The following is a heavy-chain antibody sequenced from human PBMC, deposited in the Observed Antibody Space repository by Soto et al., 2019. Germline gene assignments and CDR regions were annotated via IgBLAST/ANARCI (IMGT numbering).Heavy chain of an antibody. CDR3: ARAEAAGHYYGMDV. CDR2: INPKSGGT. J-gene: IGHJ6*02. V-gene: IGHV1-2*04. CDR1: GYSFTDYH. Sequence: ASVKVSCKASGYSFTDYHIHWVRQAPGQGLEWLGRINPKSGGTSTAQKFQGWVTMTTDTSISTASMELTRLTSDDTAVYYCARAEAAGHYYGMDVWGQGTTVTVSS. D-gene: IGHD6-13*01.